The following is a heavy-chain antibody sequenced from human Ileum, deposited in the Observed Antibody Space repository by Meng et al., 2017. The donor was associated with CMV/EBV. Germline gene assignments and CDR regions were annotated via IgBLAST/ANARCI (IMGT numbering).Heavy chain of an antibody. CDR2: TYYRSKWYN. Sequence: SQTLSLTCAISGDSVSSNSAAWNWIRQSPSRGLEWLGRTYYRSKWYNDYAVSVKSRITINPDTSKNQFSLQLNSVTPEDTAAYYCARGSLRGYSGYGSFDYWGQGTLVTVSS. J-gene: IGHJ4*02. CDR1: GDSVSSNSAA. V-gene: IGHV6-1*01. CDR3: ARGSLRGYSGYGSFDY. D-gene: IGHD5-12*01.